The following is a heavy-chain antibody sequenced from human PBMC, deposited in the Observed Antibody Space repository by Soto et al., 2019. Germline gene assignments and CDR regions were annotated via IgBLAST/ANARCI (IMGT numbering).Heavy chain of an antibody. J-gene: IGHJ4*01. CDR1: GVIFNKAW. Sequence: PGGSLRLSCAASGVIFNKAWINWVRQAPGKGLEWVGRIKSKTDGGTPDFAAPVKGRFAISRDDSKNVVYLQMNSLKVEDTGIHYCTTYSYSTIVTIRMDYWGPRTLVTVSS. V-gene: IGHV3-15*07. CDR2: IKSKTDGGTP. CDR3: TTYSYSTIVTIRMDY. D-gene: IGHD6-13*01.